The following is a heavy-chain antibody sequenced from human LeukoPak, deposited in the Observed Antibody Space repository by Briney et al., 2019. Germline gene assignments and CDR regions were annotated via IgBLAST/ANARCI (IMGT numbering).Heavy chain of an antibody. CDR3: AREGYDFWSGYYPA. V-gene: IGHV4-59*01. Sequence: PSETLSLTCTVSGGSISSYYWSWIRQPPGKGLEWIGYIYYSGSTNYNPSLKSRVTISVDTSKNQLSLKLSSATAADTAVYYCAREGYDFWSGYYPAWGQGTLVTVSS. J-gene: IGHJ5*02. CDR1: GGSISSYY. D-gene: IGHD3-3*01. CDR2: IYYSGST.